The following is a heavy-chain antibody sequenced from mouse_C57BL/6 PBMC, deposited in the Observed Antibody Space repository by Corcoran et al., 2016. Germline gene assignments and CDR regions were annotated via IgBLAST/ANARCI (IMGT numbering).Heavy chain of an antibody. J-gene: IGHJ3*01. CDR3: ARSANWDVWAWFAY. D-gene: IGHD4-1*01. Sequence: QVQLQQSGAELVKPGASVKISCKASGYAFSSYWMNWVKQRPGKGLEWIGQIYPGDGDTNYNGKFKGKATLTADKSSSTAYMQLSSLTSKDSAVYFCARSANWDVWAWFAYWGQGTLVTVSA. CDR2: IYPGDGDT. CDR1: GYAFSSYW. V-gene: IGHV1-80*01.